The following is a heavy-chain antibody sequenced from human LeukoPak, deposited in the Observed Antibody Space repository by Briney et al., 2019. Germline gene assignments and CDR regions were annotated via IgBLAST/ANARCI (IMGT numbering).Heavy chain of an antibody. CDR3: ATLRGNYFPDY. CDR2: IYYSGSI. Sequence: SETLSLTCTVSGDSISGYYWTWIRQPPGKGLEWIGYIYYSGSINYNPSLKSRLTISVDTSKNQFSLKLSSVTAADTAVYYCATLRGNYFPDYWGQGTLATVSS. J-gene: IGHJ4*02. CDR1: GDSISGYY. D-gene: IGHD4-11*01. V-gene: IGHV4-59*01.